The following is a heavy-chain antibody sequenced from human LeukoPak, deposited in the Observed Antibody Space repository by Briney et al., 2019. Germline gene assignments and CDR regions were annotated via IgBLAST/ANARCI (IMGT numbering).Heavy chain of an antibody. D-gene: IGHD5-18*01. CDR1: GFIVGDTH. CDR2: VYSCITT. Sequence: GGSLRLSCAVSGFIVGDTHMTWVRQAPGKGLEWVSLVYSCITTHYADSGKGRFSISRGHSYNILYLQMNTLRAEDTAVYYCARLQGYSLGYQYFYYMDVWGTGTTVTVSS. CDR3: ARLQGYSLGYQYFYYMDV. V-gene: IGHV3-53*01. J-gene: IGHJ6*03.